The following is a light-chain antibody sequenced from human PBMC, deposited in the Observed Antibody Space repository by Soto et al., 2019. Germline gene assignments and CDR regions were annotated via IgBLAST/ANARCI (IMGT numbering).Light chain of an antibody. CDR3: QQYNNWPLT. Sequence: EIVMTQSPATLSVSPGDRATLSCRAIQSVNFYLSWYQQKPCQAPRLLLYGASTRATGIPDSFSCSESGTEFTLNISILQSEEFAVYSCQQYNNWPLTFGGGTKVEI. V-gene: IGKV3-15*01. CDR2: GAS. J-gene: IGKJ4*02. CDR1: QSVNFY.